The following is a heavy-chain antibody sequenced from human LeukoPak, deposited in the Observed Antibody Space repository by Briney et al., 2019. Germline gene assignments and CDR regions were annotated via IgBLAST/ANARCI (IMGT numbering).Heavy chain of an antibody. J-gene: IGHJ5*02. CDR2: INWNGGNT. Sequence: GGSLRLSCAASGFTFDDYGMSWVRQGPGKGLEWVSGINWNGGNTGYADSVKGRFTIFRDNAKNSLYLEMDSMRVEDTALYYCARTSDGNWFDPWGQGTLVTVSS. V-gene: IGHV3-20*04. D-gene: IGHD1-26*01. CDR3: ARTSDGNWFDP. CDR1: GFTFDDYG.